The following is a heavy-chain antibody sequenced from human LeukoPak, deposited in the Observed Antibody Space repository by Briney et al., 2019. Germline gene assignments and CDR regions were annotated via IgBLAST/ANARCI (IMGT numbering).Heavy chain of an antibody. CDR2: IIPIFGTA. J-gene: IGHJ6*03. Sequence: SVKVSCKASGGTFSSYAISWVRQAPGQGLEWMGGIIPIFGTANYAQKFQGRVTITADESTGTAYMELSSLRSEDTAVYYCARYRVGYEEGQYYMDVWGKGTTVTVSS. CDR3: ARYRVGYEEGQYYMDV. CDR1: GGTFSSYA. V-gene: IGHV1-69*01. D-gene: IGHD5-12*01.